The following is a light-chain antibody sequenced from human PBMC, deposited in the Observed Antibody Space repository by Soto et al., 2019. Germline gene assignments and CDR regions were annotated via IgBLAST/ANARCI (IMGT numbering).Light chain of an antibody. CDR3: TSYASGSSHVV. Sequence: QSVRTQPASGSWSPGQSITLSCTGTSSDIGGYDYVSWYQRHPGKAPKLIIYDVNNRPSGVSNRFSGSKSGNTASLTISGLQAEDEADYYCTSYASGSSHVVFGGGTKLTLL. CDR2: DVN. J-gene: IGLJ2*01. V-gene: IGLV2-14*01. CDR1: SSDIGGYDY.